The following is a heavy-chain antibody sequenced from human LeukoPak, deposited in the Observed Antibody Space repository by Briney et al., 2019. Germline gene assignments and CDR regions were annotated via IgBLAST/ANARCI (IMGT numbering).Heavy chain of an antibody. CDR2: INHSGST. CDR1: GGSISSSTYS. J-gene: IGHJ4*02. Sequence: SETLSLTCTVSGGSISSSTYSWTWIRQPPGKGLEWIGEINHSGSTNYNPSLKSRVTISVDTSKNQFSLKLSSVTAADTAVYYCARGLNLGGGQGTLVTVSS. D-gene: IGHD3-10*01. CDR3: ARGLNLG. V-gene: IGHV4-39*07.